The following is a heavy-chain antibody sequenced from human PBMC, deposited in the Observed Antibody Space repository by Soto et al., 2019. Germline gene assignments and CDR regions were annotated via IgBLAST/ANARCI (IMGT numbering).Heavy chain of an antibody. CDR2: ISGSGGST. J-gene: IGHJ4*02. CDR3: AKDGDYDYIWGSYRPTIY. V-gene: IGHV3-23*01. Sequence: GESLKISCAASGFTFSSYAMSWVRQAPGKGLEWVSAISGSGGSTYYADSVKGRFTISRDNSKNTLYLQMNSLRAEDTAVYYCAKDGDYDYIWGSYRPTIYWGQGTLVTVSS. CDR1: GFTFSSYA. D-gene: IGHD3-16*02.